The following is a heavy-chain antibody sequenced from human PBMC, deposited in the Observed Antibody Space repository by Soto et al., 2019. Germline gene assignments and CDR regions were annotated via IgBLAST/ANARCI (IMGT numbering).Heavy chain of an antibody. J-gene: IGHJ6*02. V-gene: IGHV4-59*08. CDR2: IYYGGTT. CDR3: AGSGWFGESTYYYYGMDV. CDR1: GGSFSTAS. Sequence: SVTLSLTCTVSGGSFSTASWAWIPQSPGPGLEWIGYIYYGGTTRYNPSLESRVTVSLETSKSQFSLTLSSVTASDTAVYYCAGSGWFGESTYYYYGMDVWGRGTTVT. D-gene: IGHD3-10*01.